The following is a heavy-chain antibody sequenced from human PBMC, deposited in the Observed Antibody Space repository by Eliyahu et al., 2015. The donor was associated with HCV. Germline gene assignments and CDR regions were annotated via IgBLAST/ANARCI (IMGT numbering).Heavy chain of an antibody. CDR2: INSDGSST. CDR1: GFTFXSYW. D-gene: IGHD1-14*01. Sequence: EVQLVESGGGLVQPGGSLRLSCAASGFTFXSYWMHWVRQAPGKGLVWVSRINSDGSSTNYADSVKGRFIISRDNAKNTLYLQMNSLRAEDTAVYYCARVKGTLYYYYYGMDVWGQGTTVTVSS. V-gene: IGHV3-74*01. CDR3: ARVKGTLYYYYYGMDV. J-gene: IGHJ6*02.